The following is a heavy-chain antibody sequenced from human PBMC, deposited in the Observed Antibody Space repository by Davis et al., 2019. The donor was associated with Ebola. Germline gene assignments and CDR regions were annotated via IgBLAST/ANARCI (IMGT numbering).Heavy chain of an antibody. CDR3: ARVGYGSGSYSYFDY. CDR1: GGTFSSYA. J-gene: IGHJ4*02. CDR2: IIPIFGTA. Sequence: SVKVSCKASGGTFSSYAISWVRQAPGQGLEWMGGIIPIFGTANYAQKFQGRVTITRDTSASTAYMELSSLRSEDTAVYYCARVGYGSGSYSYFDYWGQGTLVTVSS. D-gene: IGHD3-10*01. V-gene: IGHV1-69*05.